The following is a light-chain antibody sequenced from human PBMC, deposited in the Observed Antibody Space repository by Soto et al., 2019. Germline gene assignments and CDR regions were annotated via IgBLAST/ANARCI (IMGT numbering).Light chain of an antibody. Sequence: DIVMTQSPDSLAVSLGERATINCKSSQSVLYSSNNKNYLAWYQQKPGQPPKLLIYWASTRESGVPDRFSGSGSGTDFTLTISSLQAEDVAVYYCQEFHSTPTWTFGQGTKVEI. J-gene: IGKJ1*01. CDR1: QSVLYSSNNKNY. CDR3: QEFHSTPTWT. V-gene: IGKV4-1*01. CDR2: WAS.